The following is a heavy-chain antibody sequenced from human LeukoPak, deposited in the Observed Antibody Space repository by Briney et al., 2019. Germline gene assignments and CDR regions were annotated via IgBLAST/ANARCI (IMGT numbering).Heavy chain of an antibody. Sequence: SETLSLTCTVSGGSISSYFWSWIRQPPGKGLEWIGYIYYSGSTNYNPSLKSRVTISVDTYKNQFSLKLGSVTAADSAVYYCASYYYDSSGPDAFDIWGQGTMVTVSS. CDR3: ASYYYDSSGPDAFDI. V-gene: IGHV4-59*08. CDR2: IYYSGST. CDR1: GGSISSYF. J-gene: IGHJ3*02. D-gene: IGHD3-22*01.